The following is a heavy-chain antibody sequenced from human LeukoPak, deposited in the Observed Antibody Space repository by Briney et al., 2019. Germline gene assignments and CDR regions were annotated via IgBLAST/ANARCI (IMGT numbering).Heavy chain of an antibody. Sequence: SETLSLTCTVSGVSISSFSWTWIRQPPGKGLEWIGYISYSGSTSYNPSLKSRVTISVDTSKNQFSLKLSSVTAADTAVYYCARGGEWFGELLFSPWGQGTLVTVSS. CDR1: GVSISSFS. D-gene: IGHD3-10*01. CDR2: ISYSGST. J-gene: IGHJ5*02. V-gene: IGHV4-59*01. CDR3: ARGGEWFGELLFSP.